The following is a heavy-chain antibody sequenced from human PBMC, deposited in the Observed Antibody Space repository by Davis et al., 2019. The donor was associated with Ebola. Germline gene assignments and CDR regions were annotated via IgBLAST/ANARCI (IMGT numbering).Heavy chain of an antibody. V-gene: IGHV3-11*01. J-gene: IGHJ6*04. Sequence: GESLNISCAASGFTFSDSYMTWLRQAPGKGLAWISYISSSGSTIYYADSVKGRFNISRDNAKHSLYLQMNSLRAEDTAVYYCVRQSDSSGWNTLYAWLGAMDVWGKGTTVTVST. CDR1: GFTFSDSY. CDR2: ISSSGSTI. D-gene: IGHD6-19*01. CDR3: VRQSDSSGWNTLYAWLGAMDV.